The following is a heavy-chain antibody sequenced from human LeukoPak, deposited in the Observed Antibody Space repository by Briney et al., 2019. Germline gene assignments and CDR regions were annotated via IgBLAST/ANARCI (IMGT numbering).Heavy chain of an antibody. CDR3: ARESSTGHFDY. V-gene: IGHV1-69*04. CDR2: IIPIFGIA. D-gene: IGHD4-17*01. J-gene: IGHJ4*02. Sequence: SVKVSCKASGGTYSSYAISWVRQAPGQGLEWMGRIIPIFGIANYAQKFQGRVTITADKSTSTAYMELSSLRSEDTAVYYCARESSTGHFDYWGQGTLVTVSS. CDR1: GGTYSSYA.